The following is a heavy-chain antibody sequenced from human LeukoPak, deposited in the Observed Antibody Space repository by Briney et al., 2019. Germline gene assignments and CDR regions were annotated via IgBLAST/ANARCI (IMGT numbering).Heavy chain of an antibody. J-gene: IGHJ4*02. CDR3: ARDRENLLDY. D-gene: IGHD1-26*01. Sequence: ASVNDSCQASGYTFTSYGISWVRQAPGQGLEWMGWISAYNGNTNYAQKLQGRVTMATDTSTSTAYMELRSLRSDDTAVYYCARDRENLLDYWGQGTLVTVSS. V-gene: IGHV1-18*01. CDR2: ISAYNGNT. CDR1: GYTFTSYG.